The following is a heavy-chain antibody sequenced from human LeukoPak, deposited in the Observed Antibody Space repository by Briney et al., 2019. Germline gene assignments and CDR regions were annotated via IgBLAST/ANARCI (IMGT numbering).Heavy chain of an antibody. D-gene: IGHD6-6*01. V-gene: IGHV1-18*01. CDR1: GYTFTSYG. CDR3: ARVIVGSSSSDIDY. Sequence: ASVKVSCKASGYTFTSYGISWVRQAPGQGLEWMGWISAYNGNTNYAQKLQGRVTMTTDTSTSTAYMELSRLRSDDTAVYYCARVIVGSSSSDIDYWGQGTLVTVSS. J-gene: IGHJ4*02. CDR2: ISAYNGNT.